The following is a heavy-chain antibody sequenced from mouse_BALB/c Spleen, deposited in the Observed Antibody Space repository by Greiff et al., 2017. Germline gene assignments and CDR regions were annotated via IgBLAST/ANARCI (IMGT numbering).Heavy chain of an antibody. V-gene: IGHV3-2*02. CDR3: ARSGIYYYGSSSAWFAY. D-gene: IGHD1-1*01. CDR2: ISYSGST. Sequence: ESGPGLVKPSQSLSLTCTVTGYSITSDYAWNWIRQFPGNKLEWMGYISYSGSTSYNPSLKSRISITRDTSKNQFFLQLNSVTTEDTATYYCARSGIYYYGSSSAWFAYWGQGTLVTVSA. CDR1: GYSITSDYA. J-gene: IGHJ3*01.